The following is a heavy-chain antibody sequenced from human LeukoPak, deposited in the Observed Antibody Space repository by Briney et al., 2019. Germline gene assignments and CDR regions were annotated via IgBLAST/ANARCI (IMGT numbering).Heavy chain of an antibody. J-gene: IGHJ6*02. CDR2: ISYDGSNK. CDR1: GFTFSSYA. V-gene: IGHV3-30-3*01. Sequence: GGSLRLSCAASGFTFSSYAMHWVRQAPGKGLEWGAVISYDGSNKYYADSVKGRFTISRDNSKNTLYLQMNSLSDEATAVYCCARHLGITSGYWGMDVWGQGTTVTVSS. D-gene: IGHD7-27*01. CDR3: ARHLGITSGYWGMDV.